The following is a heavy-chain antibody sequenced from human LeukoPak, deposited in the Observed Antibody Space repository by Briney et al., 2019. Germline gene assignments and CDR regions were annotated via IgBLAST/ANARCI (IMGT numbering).Heavy chain of an antibody. CDR2: ISYDGSNK. CDR1: GFTFSSYA. V-gene: IGHV3-30-3*01. J-gene: IGHJ4*02. CDR3: ARTGSGYYLGGFDY. D-gene: IGHD3-22*01. Sequence: AGGSLRLSCAASGFTFSSYAMHWVRQAPGKGLEWVAVISYDGSNKYYADSVKGRFTISRDNSKNTLYLQMNSLRAEDTAVYYCARTGSGYYLGGFDYWGQGNLVTVSS.